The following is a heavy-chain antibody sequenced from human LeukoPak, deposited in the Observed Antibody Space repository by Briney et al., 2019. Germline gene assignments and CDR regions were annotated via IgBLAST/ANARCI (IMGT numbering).Heavy chain of an antibody. CDR2: IKSNADGGTP. J-gene: IGHJ4*02. CDR1: GFSFMNAW. Sequence: GGSLRLSCAASGFSFMNAWMIWVRQAPGKGPEWVGRIKSNADGGTPDYAAPARGRFTISRDDSKNTLYLQMNSLKTEDTAVYYCTTFYHEYSPYWGRGTLVTVSS. CDR3: TTFYHEYSPY. D-gene: IGHD2/OR15-2a*01. V-gene: IGHV3-15*01.